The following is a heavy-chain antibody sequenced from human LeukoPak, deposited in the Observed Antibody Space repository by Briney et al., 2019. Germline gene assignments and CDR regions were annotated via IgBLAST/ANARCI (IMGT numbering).Heavy chain of an antibody. CDR2: INPNSGGT. V-gene: IGHV1-2*02. Sequence: ASVKVSCKASGYTFTGYCMHWVRQAPGQGLEWMGWINPNSGGTNYAQKFQGRVTMTRDTSISTAYMELSRLRPDDTAVYYCARDYPHSSGWYDAFDIWGQGTMVTVSS. D-gene: IGHD6-19*01. CDR3: ARDYPHSSGWYDAFDI. CDR1: GYTFTGYC. J-gene: IGHJ3*02.